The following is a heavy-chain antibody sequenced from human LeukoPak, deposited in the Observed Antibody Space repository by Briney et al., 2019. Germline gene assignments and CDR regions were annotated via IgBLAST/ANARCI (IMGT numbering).Heavy chain of an antibody. CDR1: GFTFS. J-gene: IGHJ4*02. V-gene: IGHV3-23*01. CDR3: AKDGSEWFGELFPSYYFDY. CDR2: ISGSGGST. D-gene: IGHD3-10*01. Sequence: GGSLRLSCAASGFTFSWVRQAPGKGLEWVSAISGSGGSTYYADSVKGRFTISRDNSKNTLYLQMNSLRAEDTAVYYCAKDGSEWFGELFPSYYFDYWGQGTLVTVSS.